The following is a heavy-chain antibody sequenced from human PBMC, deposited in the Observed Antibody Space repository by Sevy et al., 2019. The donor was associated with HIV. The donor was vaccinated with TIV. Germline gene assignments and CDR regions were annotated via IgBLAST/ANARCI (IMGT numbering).Heavy chain of an antibody. J-gene: IGHJ6*02. CDR2: ISYDGSNK. CDR1: GFTFSSYA. Sequence: GESLKISCAASGFTFSSYAMHWVRQAPGKGLEWVAVISYDGSNKYYADSVKGRFTISRDNSKNTLYLQMNSLRAEDTAVYYCARDDLWFGELYYYYYGMDVWGQGTTVTVSS. D-gene: IGHD3-10*01. CDR3: ARDDLWFGELYYYYYGMDV. V-gene: IGHV3-30*04.